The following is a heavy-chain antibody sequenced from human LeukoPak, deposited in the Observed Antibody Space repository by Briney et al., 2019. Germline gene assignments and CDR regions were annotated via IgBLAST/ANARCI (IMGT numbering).Heavy chain of an antibody. Sequence: SETLSLTCTVSGGSINTKTHYWACIRQTPGKGLEWIGSVFYNGNTYYNPSLKSRVTISVDTSKNQSSLRLTSVTAADTAVYYCAKHGEDSSGYYADFFDHCGQGTLVTVSS. CDR2: VFYNGNT. CDR3: AKHGEDSSGYYADFFDH. J-gene: IGHJ5*02. D-gene: IGHD3-22*01. CDR1: GGSINTKTHY. V-gene: IGHV4-39*01.